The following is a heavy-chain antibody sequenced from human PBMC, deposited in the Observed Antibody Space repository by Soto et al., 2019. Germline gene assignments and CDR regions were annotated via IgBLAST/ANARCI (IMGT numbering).Heavy chain of an antibody. Sequence: TLSLTCTVSGGSISSYYWSWIRQPPGKGLEWIGYIYYSGSTNYNPSLKSRVTISVDTSKNQFSLKLSSVTAADTAVYYCARTYSSSYYYYGMDVWGQGTTVTVSS. J-gene: IGHJ6*02. CDR1: GGSISSYY. CDR3: ARTYSSSYYYYGMDV. V-gene: IGHV4-59*01. CDR2: IYYSGST. D-gene: IGHD6-6*01.